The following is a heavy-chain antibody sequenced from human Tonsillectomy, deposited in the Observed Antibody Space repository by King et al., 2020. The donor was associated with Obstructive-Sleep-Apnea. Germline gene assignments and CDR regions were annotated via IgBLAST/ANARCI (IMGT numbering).Heavy chain of an antibody. CDR1: GFTFSSYS. V-gene: IGHV3-21*01. Sequence: VQLVQSGGGLVKPGGSLRLSCAASGFTFSSYSMNWVRQAPGKGLEWVSSISSSSSYIYYADSVKGRFTISRDNAKNSLYLQMKSLRAEDTAVYYCARDDYSSSSGLDYWGQGTLVTVSS. D-gene: IGHD6-6*01. CDR3: ARDDYSSSSGLDY. CDR2: ISSSSSYI. J-gene: IGHJ4*02.